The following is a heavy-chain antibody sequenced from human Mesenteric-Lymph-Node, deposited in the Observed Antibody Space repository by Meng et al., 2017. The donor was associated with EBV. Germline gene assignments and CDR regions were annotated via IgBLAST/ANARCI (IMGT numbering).Heavy chain of an antibody. CDR2: IRSSGSPI. D-gene: IGHD2-2*01. CDR3: AINPGYASWTRFDY. J-gene: IGHJ4*02. CDR1: GFTFSDPH. Sequence: GRLGESGGGLVRPGGSLRPSCSASGFTFSDPHMSWIRQAPGKGLEWVSYIRSSGSPIYYADSVKGRFTISRDNAKNSLYLQMNSLRAEDTAVYYCAINPGYASWTRFDYWGQGTLVTVSS. V-gene: IGHV3-11*01.